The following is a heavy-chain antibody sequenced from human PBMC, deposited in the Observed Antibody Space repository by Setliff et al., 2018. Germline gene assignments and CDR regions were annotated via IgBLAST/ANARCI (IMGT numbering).Heavy chain of an antibody. Sequence: GGSLRLSCVASGFTFSDNYMSWIRQAPGKGLEWVSYISRGGNIIYYADSVKGRFTVSRGNAKDSLHLQMNSLRAEDTAVYYCARTYGSANSYAFDIWGQGTMVTVSS. CDR2: ISRGGNII. V-gene: IGHV3-11*04. CDR3: ARTYGSANSYAFDI. J-gene: IGHJ3*02. CDR1: GFTFSDNY. D-gene: IGHD3-10*01.